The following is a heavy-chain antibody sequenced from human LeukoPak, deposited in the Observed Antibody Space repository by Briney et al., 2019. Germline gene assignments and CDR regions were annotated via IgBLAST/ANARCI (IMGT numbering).Heavy chain of an antibody. J-gene: IGHJ6*02. Sequence: SETLSLTCAVYGGSFSGYYWSWIRQPPGKGLEWIGEINHSGSTNYNPSLKSRVTISVDTSKNQFSLKLSSVTAADTAVYYCARGHGTDVWGQGTTVTVSS. CDR2: INHSGST. CDR3: ARGHGTDV. CDR1: GGSFSGYY. V-gene: IGHV4-34*01.